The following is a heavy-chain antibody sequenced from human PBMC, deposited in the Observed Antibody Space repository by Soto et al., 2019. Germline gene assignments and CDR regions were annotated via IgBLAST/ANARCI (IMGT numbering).Heavy chain of an antibody. V-gene: IGHV5-51*01. Sequence: GESLKISCKGSGYRFSTFWIGWVRQMPGKGLEWVAIIYPGDSDTRYSPSFQGQVTISADKSISTAYLQWSSLKASDTAMYYCARIRSDLFDPWGQGTLVTVSS. CDR1: GYRFSTFW. CDR3: ARIRSDLFDP. CDR2: IYPGDSDT. J-gene: IGHJ5*02.